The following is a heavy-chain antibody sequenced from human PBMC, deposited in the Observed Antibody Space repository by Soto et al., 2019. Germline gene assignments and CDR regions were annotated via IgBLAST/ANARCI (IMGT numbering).Heavy chain of an antibody. CDR1: GGSFSGYY. V-gene: IGHV4-34*01. D-gene: IGHD2-15*01. J-gene: IGHJ6*02. CDR3: AREGFYCSGGSCYSYYYYGMDV. CDR2: INHSGST. Sequence: QVQLQQWGAGLLKPSETLSLTCAVYGGSFSGYYWSWIRQPPGKGLEWIGEINHSGSTNYNPSLKSRVTISVDTSKNQFSLKLSSVTAADTAVYYCAREGFYCSGGSCYSYYYYGMDVWGQGTTVTVSS.